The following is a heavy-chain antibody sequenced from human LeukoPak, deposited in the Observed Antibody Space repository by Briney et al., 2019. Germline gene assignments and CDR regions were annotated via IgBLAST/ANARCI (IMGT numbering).Heavy chain of an antibody. CDR3: ARHGDYYGSGSRY. CDR1: GGSFSGNS. V-gene: IGHV4-34*12. D-gene: IGHD3-10*01. J-gene: IGHJ4*02. Sequence: ASETLSLTCAVYGGSFSGNSWSWIRQTPGKGLEWIGEILHSGSTNYNPSLKSRVTISVDTSKNQFSLKLSSVTAADTAAYYCARHGDYYGSGSRYWGQGTLVTVSS. CDR2: ILHSGST.